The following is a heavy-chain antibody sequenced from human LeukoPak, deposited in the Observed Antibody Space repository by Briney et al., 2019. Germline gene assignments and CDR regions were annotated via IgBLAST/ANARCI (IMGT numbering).Heavy chain of an antibody. J-gene: IGHJ4*02. CDR2: IRSNGDTT. Sequence: SGGSLRRSCTASGFTFSSLAMTWVRQAPGKGLEWVSTIRSNGDTTYNADSVKGRFTISRDNSKNTLYLELNSLRVEDTATFYCAKGQELDDGVFDSWGQGTMVTVSS. D-gene: IGHD1-1*01. CDR3: AKGQELDDGVFDS. CDR1: GFTFSSLA. V-gene: IGHV3-23*01.